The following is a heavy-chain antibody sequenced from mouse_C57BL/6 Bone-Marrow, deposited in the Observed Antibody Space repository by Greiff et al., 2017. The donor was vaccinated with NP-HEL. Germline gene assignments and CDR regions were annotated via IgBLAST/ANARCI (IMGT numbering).Heavy chain of an antibody. D-gene: IGHD1-1*01. CDR1: GYTFTSYW. CDR2: IDPNSGGT. J-gene: IGHJ4*01. Sequence: QVQLKQPGAELVKPGASVKLSCKASGYTFTSYWMHWVKQRPGRGLEWIGRIDPNSGGTKYNEKFKSKATLTVDKPSSTAYMQLSSLTSEDSAVYYCALDTTVVAPHYYAMDYWGQGTSVTVSS. CDR3: ALDTTVVAPHYYAMDY. V-gene: IGHV1-72*01.